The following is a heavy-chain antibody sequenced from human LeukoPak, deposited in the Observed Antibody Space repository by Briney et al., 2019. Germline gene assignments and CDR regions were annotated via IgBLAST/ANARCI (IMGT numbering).Heavy chain of an antibody. CDR2: INPNSGGT. V-gene: IGHV1-2*04. D-gene: IGHD2-15*01. Sequence: ASVKVSCKASGYTFTGYYMHWVQQAPGQGLEWMGWINPNSGGTNYAQKFQGWVTMTRDTSISTAYMELSRLRSDDTAVYYCARGSDIVVVVAASPPDYWGQGTLVTVSS. CDR3: ARGSDIVVVVAASPPDY. CDR1: GYTFTGYY. J-gene: IGHJ4*02.